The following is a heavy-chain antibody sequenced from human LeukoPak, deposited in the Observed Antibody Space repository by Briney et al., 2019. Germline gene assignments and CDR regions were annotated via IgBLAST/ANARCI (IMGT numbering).Heavy chain of an antibody. CDR3: ARGGGYYYYDSAFDY. D-gene: IGHD3-22*01. J-gene: IGHJ4*02. CDR1: GFTFDDYT. CDR2: ISWDGGST. Sequence: GSLILSCAASGFTFDDYTMHWVRQAPGKGLEWVSLISWDGGSTYYADSVKGRFTISRDNAKNTLYLQMNSLRAEDTAVYSCARGGGYYYYDSAFDYWGQGTLVTVSS. V-gene: IGHV3-43*01.